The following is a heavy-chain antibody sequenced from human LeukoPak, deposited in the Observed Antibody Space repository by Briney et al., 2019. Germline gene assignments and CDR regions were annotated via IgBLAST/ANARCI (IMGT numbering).Heavy chain of an antibody. Sequence: ASVKVSCKASGYTFTGYYMHWVRQAPGQGLEWVGIINPSGGSTSYAQKFQGRVTMTRDTSTSTVYMELSSLRSEDTAVYYCARVGRYSGSYLLYFDYWGQGTLVTVSS. J-gene: IGHJ4*02. CDR2: INPSGGST. CDR1: GYTFTGYY. CDR3: ARVGRYSGSYLLYFDY. V-gene: IGHV1-46*01. D-gene: IGHD1-26*01.